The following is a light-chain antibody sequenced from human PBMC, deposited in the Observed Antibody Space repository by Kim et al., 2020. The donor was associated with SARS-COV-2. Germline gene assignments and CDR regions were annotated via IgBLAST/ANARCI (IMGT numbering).Light chain of an antibody. CDR1: RNDVGSHNR. CDR2: EVT. V-gene: IGLV2-23*02. J-gene: IGLJ3*02. Sequence: SPGQSITISCTGTRNDVGSHNRVSWYQQHPGKAPKLMIYEVTKRPSGVSDRFSASKSGNTASLTISGLQAEDEADYYCCSYEGSWVFGGGTQLTV. CDR3: CSYEGSWV.